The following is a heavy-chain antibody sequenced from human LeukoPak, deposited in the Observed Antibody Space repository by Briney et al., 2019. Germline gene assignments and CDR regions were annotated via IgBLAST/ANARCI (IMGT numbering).Heavy chain of an antibody. Sequence: GASVKVSCRASGYTFTGYYMHWVRQAPGQGLEWMGWINPNSGGTNYAQEFQGRVTMTRDTSISTAYMELSRLRSDDTAVYYCARVRGQLERLGGRKYYFDYWGQGTLVTVSS. CDR1: GYTFTGYY. CDR3: ARVRGQLERLGGRKYYFDY. D-gene: IGHD1-1*01. J-gene: IGHJ4*02. CDR2: INPNSGGT. V-gene: IGHV1-2*02.